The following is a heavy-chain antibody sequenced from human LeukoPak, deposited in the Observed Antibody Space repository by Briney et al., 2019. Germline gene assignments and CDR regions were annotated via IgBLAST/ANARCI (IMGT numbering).Heavy chain of an antibody. CDR3: ARGRNYYGMDV. J-gene: IGHJ6*02. Sequence: SETLSLTCAVSSGSISSGGYSWSWIRQPPGKGLEWIGYIYHSGSTYYNPSLKSRVTISVDRSKNQFSLKLSSVTAADTAVYYCARGRNYYGMDVWGQGTTVTVSS. CDR1: SGSISSGGYS. V-gene: IGHV4-30-2*01. CDR2: IYHSGST.